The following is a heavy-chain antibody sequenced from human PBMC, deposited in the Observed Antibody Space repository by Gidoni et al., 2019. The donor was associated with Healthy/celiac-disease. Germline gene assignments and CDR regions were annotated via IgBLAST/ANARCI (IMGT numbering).Heavy chain of an antibody. D-gene: IGHD4-17*01. CDR3: AREFKVFDYPSNYYYMDV. Sequence: QVQLVESGGDVVQPGRSLRLSCAASGFTLRSCAMPWVRQAPGTGLEWVAVISYDGSNKYYADSVKGRFTISRDNSKNTLYLQMNSLRAEDTAVYYCAREFKVFDYPSNYYYMDVWGKGTTVTVSS. CDR2: ISYDGSNK. V-gene: IGHV3-30-3*01. CDR1: GFTLRSCA. J-gene: IGHJ6*03.